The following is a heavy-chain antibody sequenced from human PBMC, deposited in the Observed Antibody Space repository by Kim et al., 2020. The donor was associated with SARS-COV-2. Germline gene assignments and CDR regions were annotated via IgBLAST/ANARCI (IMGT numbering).Heavy chain of an antibody. J-gene: IGHJ4*02. V-gene: IGHV1-2*05. CDR3: ARGNTETIDY. CDR1: GYTFTTRY. CDR2: INPDSGVT. Sequence: ASVKVSCKTSGYTFTTRYLHWVRQAPGHGLEWMGRINPDSGVTDYAQRVQGRVTMTRDKSISTVYMELSSLRSDDTVVYYCARGNTETIDYWGQGPLVTVSS.